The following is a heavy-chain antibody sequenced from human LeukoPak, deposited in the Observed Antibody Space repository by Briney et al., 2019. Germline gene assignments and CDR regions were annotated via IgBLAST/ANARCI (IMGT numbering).Heavy chain of an antibody. J-gene: IGHJ4*02. CDR1: GFTFDDYG. Sequence: PGGSLRLSCAASGFTFDDYGMSWVRQAPGKGLEWVSGINWNGGSTGYADSVKGRFTISRDNAKNSLYLQMNSLRAEDTALYYCARFLGGYDSSGPYYFDYWGRGTLVTVSS. V-gene: IGHV3-20*04. CDR3: ARFLGGYDSSGPYYFDY. D-gene: IGHD3-22*01. CDR2: INWNGGST.